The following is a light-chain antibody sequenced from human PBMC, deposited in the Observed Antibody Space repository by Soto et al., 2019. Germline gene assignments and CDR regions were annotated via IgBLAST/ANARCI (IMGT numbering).Light chain of an antibody. J-gene: IGKJ1*01. CDR3: QQTYSSPPT. CDR2: AAS. CDR1: QSISNH. V-gene: IGKV1-39*01. Sequence: DLPLPPAPSSXSASVEDRVIITCRASQSISNHLNWYQQKPGKAPKLLIFAASSLQSGVPSRFSGSRSGPDFTLTISSLQPEDFATYYCQQTYSSPPTFGQGTKVDIK.